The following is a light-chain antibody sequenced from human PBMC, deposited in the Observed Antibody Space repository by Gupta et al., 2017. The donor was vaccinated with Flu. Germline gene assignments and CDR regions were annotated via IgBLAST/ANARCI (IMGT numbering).Light chain of an antibody. J-gene: IGKJ2*01. CDR1: HSISSW. V-gene: IGKV1-5*03. CDR3: QQYNSYPYT. CDR2: KAS. Sequence: PSTLSASVGDRVTITCRASHSISSWLAWYQQKPGKAPRVLIYKASSLESGVPSRFSGSGSGTEFTLTISSLQPDDFATYYCQQYNSYPYTFGPGTKLEIK.